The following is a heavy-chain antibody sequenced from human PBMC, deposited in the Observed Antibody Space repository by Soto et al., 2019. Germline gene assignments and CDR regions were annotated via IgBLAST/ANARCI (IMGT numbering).Heavy chain of an antibody. CDR2: INHSGST. CDR3: ARARPVLLWFGGGDWFDP. D-gene: IGHD3-10*01. CDR1: GGSFSGYY. J-gene: IGHJ5*02. Sequence: QVQLQQWGAGLLKPSETLSLTCAVYGGSFSGYYWSWIRQPPGKGLEWIGEINHSGSTNYNPSLKSRVTISVDTSKNQFSLKLGFVTAADTAVYYCARARPVLLWFGGGDWFDPWGQGTLVTVSS. V-gene: IGHV4-34*01.